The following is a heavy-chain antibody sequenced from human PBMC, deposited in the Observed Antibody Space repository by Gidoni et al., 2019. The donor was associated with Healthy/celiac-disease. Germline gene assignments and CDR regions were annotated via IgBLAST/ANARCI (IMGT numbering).Heavy chain of an antibody. Sequence: QVQLQQWGAGLLKPSETLSLTCAVYGASFSGYYCSWLRQPPGQGLEWIGEINHSGSTNYNPSLKSRVTISVDTSKNQFSLKLSSVTAADTAVYYCALGNYYDSSGYYPFDYWGQGTLVTVSS. J-gene: IGHJ4*02. D-gene: IGHD3-22*01. V-gene: IGHV4-34*01. CDR2: INHSGST. CDR1: GASFSGYY. CDR3: ALGNYYDSSGYYPFDY.